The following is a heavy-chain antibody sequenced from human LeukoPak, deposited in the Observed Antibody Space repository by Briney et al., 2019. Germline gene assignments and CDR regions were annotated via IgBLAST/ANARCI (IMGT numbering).Heavy chain of an antibody. CDR1: GFTFSSYG. D-gene: IGHD6-13*01. V-gene: IGHV3-33*01. J-gene: IGHJ6*03. CDR3: ARDIRDGSKGQQLFNYYYYYYMDV. Sequence: GRSLRLSCAASGFTFSSYGMHWVRQAPGKGLEWVAVIWYDGSNKYYADSVKGRFTISRDNSKNTLYLQMNSLRAEDTAVYYCARDIRDGSKGQQLFNYYYYYYMDVWGKGTTVTVSS. CDR2: IWYDGSNK.